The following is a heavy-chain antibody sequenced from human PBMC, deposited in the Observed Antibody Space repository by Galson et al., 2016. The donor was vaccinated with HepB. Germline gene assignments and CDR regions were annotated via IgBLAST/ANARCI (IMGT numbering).Heavy chain of an antibody. CDR1: GFSFTNAY. Sequence: SLRLSCAASGFSFTNAYMSWVRQTPGKGLEWVGRIRSRNDGGTTDYAAPVRGRCTISTDDSKNTLFLEMNSLTTEDTGVYYYATSLGLRVDPRRDGFDVWGQGTLVTVSS. D-gene: IGHD3-16*01. CDR2: IRSRNDGGTT. J-gene: IGHJ3*01. V-gene: IGHV3-15*01. CDR3: ATSLGLRVDPRRDGFDV.